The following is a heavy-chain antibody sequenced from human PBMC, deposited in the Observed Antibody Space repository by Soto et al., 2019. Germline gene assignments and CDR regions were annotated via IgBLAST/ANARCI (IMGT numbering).Heavy chain of an antibody. D-gene: IGHD2-15*01. CDR2: IYSGGST. J-gene: IGHJ3*02. CDR1: GFTVSSNY. Sequence: HPGGSLRLSCAASGFTVSSNYMSWVRQAPGKGLEWVSVIYSGGSTYYADSVKGRFTISRDNSKNTLYLQMNSLRAEDTAVYYCARGAPSVWWRAFDIWGQGTMVTVSS. CDR3: ARGAPSVWWRAFDI. V-gene: IGHV3-66*01.